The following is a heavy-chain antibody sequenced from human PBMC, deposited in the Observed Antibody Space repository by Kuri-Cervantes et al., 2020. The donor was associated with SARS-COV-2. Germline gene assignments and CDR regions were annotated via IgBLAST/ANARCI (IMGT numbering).Heavy chain of an antibody. CDR2: ISGSGGST. D-gene: IGHD6-13*01. Sequence: GESLKISCAASGFTFSNSDMSWVRQAPGKGLEWVSAISGSGGSTYYADSVKGRFTISRDNSKNTLYLQMNSLRAEDTAVYYCARDYSSWYKGPFDYWGQGTLVTVSS. J-gene: IGHJ4*02. CDR1: GFTFSNSD. V-gene: IGHV3-23*01. CDR3: ARDYSSWYKGPFDY.